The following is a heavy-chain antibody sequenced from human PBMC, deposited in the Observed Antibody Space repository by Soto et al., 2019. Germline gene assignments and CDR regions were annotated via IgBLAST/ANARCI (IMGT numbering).Heavy chain of an antibody. CDR3: ARLRSYCSGGSCSMMDV. CDR2: ISAYNGNT. CDR1: GYTFTSYG. D-gene: IGHD2-15*01. Sequence: ASVKVSCKASGYTFTSYGISLVRQAPGQGLEWMGWISAYNGNTNYAQKLQGRVTMTTDTSTSTAYMELRSLRSDDTAVYYCARLRSYCSGGSCSMMDVWGQGTTVTVSS. J-gene: IGHJ6*02. V-gene: IGHV1-18*01.